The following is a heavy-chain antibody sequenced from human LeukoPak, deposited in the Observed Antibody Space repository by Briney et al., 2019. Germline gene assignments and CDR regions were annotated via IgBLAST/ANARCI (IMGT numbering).Heavy chain of an antibody. CDR1: GYTSTNYG. Sequence: ASVKVSFKASGYTSTNYGISWVRQAPGQGLEWMGWVNPNSGATKYAQKFQGRVSMTRDTSINTAYMDLTNLRSDDTAIFYCARVKKLMPEFEFWGQGTLVTVSS. CDR3: ARVKKLMPEFEF. D-gene: IGHD2-2*01. CDR2: VNPNSGAT. J-gene: IGHJ4*02. V-gene: IGHV1-2*02.